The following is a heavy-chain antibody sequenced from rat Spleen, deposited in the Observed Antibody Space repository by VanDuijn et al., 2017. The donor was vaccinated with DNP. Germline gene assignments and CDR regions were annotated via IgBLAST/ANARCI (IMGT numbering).Heavy chain of an antibody. CDR3: ATALVDY. CDR2: ISYDGSRT. CDR1: GFTFSDHN. D-gene: IGHD1-1*01. Sequence: EVQLVESGGGLVQPGRSLILSCTASGFTFSDHNMAWVRQAPKKGLEWVATISYDGSRTYYRDAVKGRFIISRNNAKSTLYRQMDSLRSDDTATYYCATALVDYWGQGVMVTVSS. J-gene: IGHJ2*01. V-gene: IGHV5-7*01.